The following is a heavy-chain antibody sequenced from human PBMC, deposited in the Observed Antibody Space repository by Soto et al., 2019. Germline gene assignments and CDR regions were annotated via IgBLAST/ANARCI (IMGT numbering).Heavy chain of an antibody. CDR2: ISYDGSNK. CDR3: ARTYYYDSSGYYPLHY. V-gene: IGHV3-30-3*01. D-gene: IGHD3-22*01. Sequence: VGSLRFSCAASGFTFSSYAMHWVRQAPGKGLEWVAVISYDGSNKYYADSVKGRFTISRDNSKNTLYLQMNSLRAEDTAVYYCARTYYYDSSGYYPLHYWGQGTLVTVSS. J-gene: IGHJ4*02. CDR1: GFTFSSYA.